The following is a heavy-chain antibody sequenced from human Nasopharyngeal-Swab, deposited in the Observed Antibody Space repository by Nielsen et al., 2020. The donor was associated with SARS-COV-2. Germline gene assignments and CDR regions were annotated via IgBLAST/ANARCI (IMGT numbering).Heavy chain of an antibody. CDR2: IKEDGSEK. V-gene: IGHV3-7*03. Sequence: GGSLRLSCAASGFTFGNYWMIWVRQAPGKRLEWVANIKEDGSEKDYVDSVKGRFTISRDNIKNSLYLQMNSLRVEDTAVYFCARLPRNNWRLDSWGQGILVTVSS. J-gene: IGHJ4*02. D-gene: IGHD1-20*01. CDR3: ARLPRNNWRLDS. CDR1: GFTFGNYW.